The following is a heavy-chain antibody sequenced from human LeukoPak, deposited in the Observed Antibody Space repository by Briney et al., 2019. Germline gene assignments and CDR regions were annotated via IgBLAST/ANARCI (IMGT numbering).Heavy chain of an antibody. CDR1: GFTFSDYY. D-gene: IGHD1-26*01. CDR3: ARDPQYSVNFPSY. V-gene: IGHV3-11*01. CDR2: ISSSGSSR. J-gene: IGHJ4*02. Sequence: PGGSLRLSCAASGFTFSDYYMSWIRQAPGKGLEWISYISSSGSSRYYADSVKGRFTISRDNAKNSLFLQMNSLRAEDTAMYYCARDPQYSVNFPSYWGQGTLVTVSS.